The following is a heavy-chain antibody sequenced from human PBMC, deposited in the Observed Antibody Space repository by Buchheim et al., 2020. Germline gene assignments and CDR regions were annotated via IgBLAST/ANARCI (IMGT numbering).Heavy chain of an antibody. CDR1: GGSISSNTYH. CDR2: AYYSATT. CDR3: ASIGAYIYGSNWGFFDS. J-gene: IGHJ4*02. Sequence: QLQLQESGPGLVKPSETLSLTCTVSGGSISSNTYHWGWIRRPPGKGLEWIGSAYYSATTYYSTSLKSRVTISVDSPKKQFSLKLTSVTAADTAVYYCASIGAYIYGSNWGFFDSWGPGAL. V-gene: IGHV4-39*07. D-gene: IGHD5-18*01.